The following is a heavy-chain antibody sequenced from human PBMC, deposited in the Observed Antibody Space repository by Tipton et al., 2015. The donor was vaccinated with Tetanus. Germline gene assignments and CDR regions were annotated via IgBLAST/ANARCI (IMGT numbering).Heavy chain of an antibody. D-gene: IGHD3-10*01. V-gene: IGHV3-23*05. Sequence: GSLRLSCEASGFTFGHYPMAWVRQAPGKGLEWVSGIARTAGSTYYRDSVRGRFTVSRDNTGNTLYLQMNSLRVEDTAIYYCAKAKTWATLWFGDFWGPGTLVAVSS. CDR1: GFTFGHYP. CDR3: AKAKTWATLWFGDF. CDR2: IARTAGST. J-gene: IGHJ4*02.